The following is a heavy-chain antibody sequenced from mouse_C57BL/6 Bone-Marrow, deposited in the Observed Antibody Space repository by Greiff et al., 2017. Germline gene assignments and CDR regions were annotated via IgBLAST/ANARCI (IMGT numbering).Heavy chain of an antibody. V-gene: IGHV1-47*01. CDR2: FHPYNDDT. Sequence: QVQLQQSGAELVKPGASVKMSCQASGYTFTTYPIEWMKQNHGKSLEWIGNFHPYNDDTKYNEKFNGKATLTVEKSSSTVYLERSRLASDDSAVYYCARNGDYYPMDYWGQGTSVTVSS. CDR1: GYTFTTYP. CDR3: ARNGDYYPMDY. J-gene: IGHJ4*01.